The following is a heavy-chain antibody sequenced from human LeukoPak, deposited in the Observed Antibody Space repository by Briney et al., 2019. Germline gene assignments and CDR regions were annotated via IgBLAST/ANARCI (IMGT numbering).Heavy chain of an antibody. J-gene: IGHJ4*02. Sequence: SETLSLTCTVSGGSISSGGYYWSWIRQHPGKGLEWIGYIYYSGSTYYNPSLKSRVTISVDTSKNQFSLKLSSVTAADTAVYYCARDGEAGNYGDSYWGQGTLVTVSS. CDR3: ARDGEAGNYGDSY. D-gene: IGHD4-17*01. CDR2: IYYSGST. CDR1: GGSISSGGYY. V-gene: IGHV4-31*03.